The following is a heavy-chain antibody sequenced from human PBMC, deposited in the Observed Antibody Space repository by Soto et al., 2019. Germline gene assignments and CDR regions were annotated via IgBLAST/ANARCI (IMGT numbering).Heavy chain of an antibody. CDR3: ARLPTTVTTAGYYYYGMDV. Sequence: PSETLSLTCTVSGGSISSGGYYWSWIRQHPGKGLEWIGYIYYSGSTYYNPSLKSRVTISVVTSKNQFSLKLSSVTAADTAVYYCARLPTTVTTAGYYYYGMDVWGQGTTVTVSS. CDR2: IYYSGST. D-gene: IGHD4-4*01. J-gene: IGHJ6*02. CDR1: GGSISSGGYY. V-gene: IGHV4-31*03.